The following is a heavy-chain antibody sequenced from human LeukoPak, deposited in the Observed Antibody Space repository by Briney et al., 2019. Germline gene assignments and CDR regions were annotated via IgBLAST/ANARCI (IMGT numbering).Heavy chain of an antibody. V-gene: IGHV4-38-2*01. Sequence: PSETLSLTCAVSGYSISSGYYWGWIRQPPGKGLEWIGSIYHSGSTYYNPSLKSRVTISVDTSKNQFSLKLGSVTAADTAVYYCARSSGWSFLNWFDPWGQGTLVTVSS. CDR3: ARSSGWSFLNWFDP. D-gene: IGHD6-19*01. J-gene: IGHJ5*02. CDR2: IYHSGST. CDR1: GYSISSGYY.